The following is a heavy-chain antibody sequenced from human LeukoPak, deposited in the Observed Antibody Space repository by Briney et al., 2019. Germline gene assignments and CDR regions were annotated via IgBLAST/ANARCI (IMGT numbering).Heavy chain of an antibody. CDR3: ARVTFNYFGSGDAFDI. Sequence: PGGSLRLSCAASGFTVSSNYMSWVRQAPGKGLEWVSIIYSDGSTYYPDSVEGRFTISRDNSKNTLYLQMNSLRAEDTAVYYCARVTFNYFGSGDAFDIWGQGTMVTVSS. D-gene: IGHD3-10*01. V-gene: IGHV3-66*01. J-gene: IGHJ3*02. CDR1: GFTVSSNY. CDR2: IYSDGST.